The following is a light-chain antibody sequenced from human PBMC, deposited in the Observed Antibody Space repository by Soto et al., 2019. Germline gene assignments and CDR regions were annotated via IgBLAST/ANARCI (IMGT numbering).Light chain of an antibody. J-gene: IGKJ4*01. Sequence: IRMTQSPSSLSASTGDRVIITCRASQGIDNYLAWYQQRPGKVPKLLIYAASTLQSGVPSRFSGSGSGTEFTLTISSLQPEDVASYYCQKYEGVPLTFGGGTKV. CDR1: QGIDNY. V-gene: IGKV1-27*01. CDR2: AAS. CDR3: QKYEGVPLT.